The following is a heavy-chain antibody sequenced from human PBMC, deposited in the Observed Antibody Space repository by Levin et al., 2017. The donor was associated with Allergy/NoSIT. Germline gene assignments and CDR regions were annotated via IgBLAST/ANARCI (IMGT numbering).Heavy chain of an antibody. J-gene: IGHJ4*02. V-gene: IGHV1-2*02. Sequence: GESLKISGKASGYTFTGYYMHWVRQAPGQGLEWMGWINPNSGGTNYAQKFQGRVTMTRDTSISTAYMELSRLRSDDTAVYYCARHSLTRMTTVTTLGYWGQGTLVTVSS. CDR3: ARHSLTRMTTVTTLGY. CDR1: GYTFTGYY. D-gene: IGHD4-17*01. CDR2: INPNSGGT.